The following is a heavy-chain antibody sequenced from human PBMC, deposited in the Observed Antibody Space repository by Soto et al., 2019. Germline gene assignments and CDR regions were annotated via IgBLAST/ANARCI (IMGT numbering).Heavy chain of an antibody. CDR3: AKDSSYNIVVVPAAIFDY. CDR2: ISGSGGST. V-gene: IGHV3-23*01. D-gene: IGHD2-2*01. CDR1: GFTFSSYA. Sequence: EVQLLESGGGLVQSGGSLRLSCAASGFTFSSYAMSWVRQAPGKGLEWVSAISGSGGSTYYADSVKGRFTISRDNSKNTLYLQMNSLRAEDTAVYYCAKDSSYNIVVVPAAIFDYWGQGTLVTVSS. J-gene: IGHJ4*02.